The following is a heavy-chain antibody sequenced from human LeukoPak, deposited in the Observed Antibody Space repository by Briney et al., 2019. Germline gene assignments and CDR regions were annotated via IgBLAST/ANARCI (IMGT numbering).Heavy chain of an antibody. CDR3: ARGEAYSSGWYPPSHFDY. D-gene: IGHD6-19*01. CDR1: GFTLSSYA. CDR2: ISGSGGST. J-gene: IGHJ4*02. Sequence: GGSLRPSCAASGFTLSSYAMSWVRQAPGKGLEWVSAISGSGGSTYYADSVKGRFTISRDTSKNTVYLQMNSLRVDDTAVYYCARGEAYSSGWYPPSHFDYWGQGTLVTVSS. V-gene: IGHV3-23*01.